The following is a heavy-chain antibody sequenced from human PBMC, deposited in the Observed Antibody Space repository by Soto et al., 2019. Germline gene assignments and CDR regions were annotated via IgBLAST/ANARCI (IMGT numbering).Heavy chain of an antibody. V-gene: IGHV1-18*01. CDR3: ARGRYGDY. D-gene: IGHD4-17*01. J-gene: IGHJ4*02. CDR2: ISAHNGNT. CDR1: GYIFTSYG. Sequence: QAHLVQSGPEVKKPGASVKVSCKGSGYIFTSYGIAWVRQAPGQGLEWMGWISAHNGNTEYAQKFQGRVTVTRDTSPSTAYLELRSVRSAGTGLYYCARGRYGDYWGQGALVTVSS.